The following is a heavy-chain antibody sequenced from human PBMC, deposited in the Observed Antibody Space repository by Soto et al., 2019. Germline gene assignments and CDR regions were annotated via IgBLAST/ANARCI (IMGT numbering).Heavy chain of an antibody. V-gene: IGHV5-51*01. D-gene: IGHD3-10*01. CDR1: GYSFTSYW. Sequence: GESLKISCKGSGYSFTSYWISWVRQMPGKGLEWMGIIYPGDSDTRYSPSFQGQVTISADKSISTAYLQWSSLKASDTAMYYCASQVLLWFGAGDAFDIWGQGTMVTVSS. CDR2: IYPGDSDT. CDR3: ASQVLLWFGAGDAFDI. J-gene: IGHJ3*02.